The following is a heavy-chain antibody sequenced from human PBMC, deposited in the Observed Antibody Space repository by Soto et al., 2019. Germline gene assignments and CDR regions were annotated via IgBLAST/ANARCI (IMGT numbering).Heavy chain of an antibody. J-gene: IGHJ1*01. CDR3: ARTDNVGYYQH. V-gene: IGHV4-38-2*02. D-gene: IGHD3-3*01. CDR1: GGSIASIYH. CDR2: IYHTGST. Sequence: RSLTCTVSGGSIASIYHWAWIRHTPGRGLEWVASIYHTGSTYYHPSLKSRVTISVDTSKNQFSVNIGSVTAADSAVYYCARTDNVGYYQHFGQGIMVTAPQ.